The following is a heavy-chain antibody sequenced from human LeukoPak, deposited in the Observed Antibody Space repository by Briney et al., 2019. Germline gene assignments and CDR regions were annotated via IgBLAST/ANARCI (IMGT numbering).Heavy chain of an antibody. CDR1: GYTLTELS. CDR3: APGGGSSWSIPSPFDY. D-gene: IGHD6-13*01. Sequence: SVKVSCKVSGYTLTELSMHWVRQAPGKGLEWMGGFDPEDGETIYAQKFQGRVTMTEDASTDTAYMELSSLRSEDTAVYYCAPGGGSSWSIPSPFDYWGQGTLVTVSS. CDR2: FDPEDGET. V-gene: IGHV1-24*01. J-gene: IGHJ4*02.